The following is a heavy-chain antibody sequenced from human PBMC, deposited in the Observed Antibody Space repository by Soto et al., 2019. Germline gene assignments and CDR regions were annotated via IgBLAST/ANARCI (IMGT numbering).Heavy chain of an antibody. J-gene: IGHJ4*02. D-gene: IGHD5-18*01. Sequence: QVQLVQSAAEEKKPGASVKVSCKASGYTFTSYGISWVRQAPVQGLEWMGWISAYNGNTNYAQKLQGRVTMTTDTSTSTAYMELRSLRSDDTAVYYCARDQFDSYGPKGGLDYWGQGTLVTVSS. V-gene: IGHV1-18*01. CDR2: ISAYNGNT. CDR1: GYTFTSYG. CDR3: ARDQFDSYGPKGGLDY.